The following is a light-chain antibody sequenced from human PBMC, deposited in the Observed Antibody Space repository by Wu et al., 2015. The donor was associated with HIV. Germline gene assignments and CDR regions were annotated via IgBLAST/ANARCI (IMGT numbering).Light chain of an antibody. CDR1: QSVSSY. V-gene: IGKV3-20*01. Sequence: EIVLTQSPATLSLSPGERATLSCRASQSVSSYLAWYQQKPGQAPRLLIYGAYNKVTGIPGRFSGSGSGTDSTLTIRRLEPEDFAVYYCQQYGSSPPVTFGQGTRLEIK. J-gene: IGKJ5*01. CDR2: GAY. CDR3: QQYGSSPPVT.